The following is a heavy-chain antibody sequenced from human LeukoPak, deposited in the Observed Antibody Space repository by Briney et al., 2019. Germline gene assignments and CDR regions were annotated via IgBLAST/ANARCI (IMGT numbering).Heavy chain of an antibody. CDR3: AKVCVSWFGERSAFDI. D-gene: IGHD3-10*01. CDR1: GYTFTGYY. CDR2: INPNSGGT. J-gene: IGHJ3*02. V-gene: IGHV1-2*02. Sequence: ASVKVSCKASGYTFTGYYMHWVRQAPGQGLEWMGWINPNSGGTNYAQKFQGRVTMTRDTSISTAYMELSRLRSDDTAVYYCAKVCVSWFGERSAFDIWGQGTMVTVSS.